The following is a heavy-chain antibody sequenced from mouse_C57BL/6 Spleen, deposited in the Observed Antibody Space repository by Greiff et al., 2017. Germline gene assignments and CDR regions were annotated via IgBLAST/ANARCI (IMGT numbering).Heavy chain of an antibody. CDR3: ARWLLLHWYFDV. CDR1: GYSINSGYY. CDR2: ISYDGSN. V-gene: IGHV3-6*01. J-gene: IGHJ1*03. D-gene: IGHD2-3*01. Sequence: EVQVVESGPGLVKPSQSLSLTCSVTGYSINSGYYWNWIRQFPGNKLGWMGYISYDGSNNYNPYLKNRISITRDTSKNQFFLKLNSVTTEDTATYYCARWLLLHWYFDVGGTGTTVTVSS.